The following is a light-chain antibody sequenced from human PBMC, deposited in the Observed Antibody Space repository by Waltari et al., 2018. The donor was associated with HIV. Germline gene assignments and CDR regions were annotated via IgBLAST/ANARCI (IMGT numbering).Light chain of an antibody. V-gene: IGKV4-1*01. J-gene: IGKJ4*01. CDR3: QQYFSLPAT. Sequence: DIVMTQSPDSLAVSLGERATINCKSSQSVLYTSDNKNYLAWYQQKPGQPPKLLIYWASTRGSGVPERFSGTGSGTDFTLTIRSLQAEDVAVYYCQQYFSLPATFGGGTKVEI. CDR2: WAS. CDR1: QSVLYTSDNKNY.